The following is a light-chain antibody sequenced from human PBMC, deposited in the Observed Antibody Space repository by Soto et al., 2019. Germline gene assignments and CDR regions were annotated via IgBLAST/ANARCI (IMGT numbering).Light chain of an antibody. CDR1: QRVLYRSNSKNY. CDR3: QQYYSTPPT. Sequence: DIVMTQSPDSLAVSLGERATINCESSQRVLYRSNSKNYLAWYQQKPGQPPKLLIHWASTRESGVPDRFSGSGSGTDFTLTISSLQAEDVAVYYCQQYYSTPPTFGGGTKVEIK. CDR2: WAS. V-gene: IGKV4-1*01. J-gene: IGKJ4*01.